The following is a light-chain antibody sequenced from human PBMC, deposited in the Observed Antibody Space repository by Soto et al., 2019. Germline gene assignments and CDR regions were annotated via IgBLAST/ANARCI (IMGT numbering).Light chain of an antibody. CDR2: DAY. V-gene: IGKV3-11*01. J-gene: IGKJ5*01. CDR3: QQRSDWPIT. Sequence: VLTQSPATLSLSPGERATLSCRASQSIINYLGWYQQKPGQAPRLLIYDAYNRATGIPARFSGSGSGTDFTLTISSLEPEDFAIYYCQQRSDWPITFGQGTRLEIK. CDR1: QSIINY.